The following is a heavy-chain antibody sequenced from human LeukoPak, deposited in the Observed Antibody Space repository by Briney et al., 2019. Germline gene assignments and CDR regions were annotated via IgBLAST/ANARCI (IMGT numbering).Heavy chain of an antibody. CDR2: IYPGDSDT. Sequence: GESLKISCKGSGYSFSTYWIAWVRQLPGKGLEWMGNIYPGDSDTRYSPSFQGQVTISADKSISPAYLQLSSLKASDTAIYYCARQGCSSSSCYTFDYWGQGTLATVSS. CDR1: GYSFSTYW. J-gene: IGHJ4*02. V-gene: IGHV5-51*01. CDR3: ARQGCSSSSCYTFDY. D-gene: IGHD2-2*02.